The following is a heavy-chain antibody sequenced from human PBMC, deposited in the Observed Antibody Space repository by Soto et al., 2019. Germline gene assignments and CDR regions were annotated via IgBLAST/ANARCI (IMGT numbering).Heavy chain of an antibody. CDR3: AKGGYDWPADLYDY. CDR1: GFPFSSYS. Sequence: PGGSLSLSCAASGFPFSSYSMSWVRQAPGKGLEWVSAISGSGGSTYYADSVKGRFTISRDNSKNTLYLQMNSLRAEDTAVYYCAKGGYDWPADLYDYWGQGTLVTVPQ. J-gene: IGHJ4*02. CDR2: ISGSGGST. V-gene: IGHV3-23*01. D-gene: IGHD1-20*01.